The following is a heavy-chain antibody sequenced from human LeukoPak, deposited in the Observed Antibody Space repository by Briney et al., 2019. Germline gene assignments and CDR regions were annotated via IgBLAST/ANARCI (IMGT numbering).Heavy chain of an antibody. D-gene: IGHD1-26*01. V-gene: IGHV6-1*01. CDR2: TYYRSKWYN. Sequence: SQTLSLTCAISGDSFSSNSAAWNWIRQSPSRGLEWLGRTYYRSKWYNDYAVSVKSRITINPDTSKNQFSLQLNSVTPEDTAVYYCARGQPIVGAIRGYWFDPWGQGTLVTVSS. CDR1: GDSFSSNSAA. J-gene: IGHJ5*02. CDR3: ARGQPIVGAIRGYWFDP.